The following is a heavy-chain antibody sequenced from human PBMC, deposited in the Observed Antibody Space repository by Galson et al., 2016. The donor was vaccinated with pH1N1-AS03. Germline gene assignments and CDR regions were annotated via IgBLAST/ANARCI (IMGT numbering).Heavy chain of an antibody. CDR1: GDSLDTFS. CDR3: ASRSSVLYSYGSDV. V-gene: IGHV4-59*01. CDR2: TFYGGNT. J-gene: IGHJ6*02. Sequence: TLSLTCSVSGDSLDTFSWTWIRQPPGKGLEWIGFTFYGGNTHYNPSLKSRITISVDTSKNLFSLQLKSVTAADTAVYYCASRSSVLYSYGSDVWGQGTTVIVSS. D-gene: IGHD3-10*01.